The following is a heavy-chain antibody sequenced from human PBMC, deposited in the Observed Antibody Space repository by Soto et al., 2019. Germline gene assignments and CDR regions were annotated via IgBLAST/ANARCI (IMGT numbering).Heavy chain of an antibody. CDR1: GFTFSSYS. CDR2: ISSSSSYI. D-gene: IGHD2-15*01. CDR3: ASSFYCSGGSCYSSDYYYMDV. V-gene: IGHV3-21*01. Sequence: PGGSLRLSCAASGFTFSSYSMNWVRQAPGKGLEWVSSISSSSSYIYYADSVKGRFTISRDNAKNSLYLQMNSLRAEDTAVYYCASSFYCSGGSCYSSDYYYMDVWGKGTTVTVSS. J-gene: IGHJ6*03.